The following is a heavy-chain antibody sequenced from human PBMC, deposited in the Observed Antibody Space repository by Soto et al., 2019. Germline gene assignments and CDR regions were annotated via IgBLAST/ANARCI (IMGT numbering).Heavy chain of an antibody. V-gene: IGHV3-23*01. Sequence: EVQLLESGGGLVQPGGSLRLSWAASGFTFSSYAMSWARQAPGTGLEWVSAISGSGDNTYYPDSVKGRFTISRDNARNTLDLQMNSLRAEDTAVYYCADGGEWLFNFDYWGQGTLVTVSS. CDR3: ADGGEWLFNFDY. D-gene: IGHD3-3*01. CDR2: ISGSGDNT. CDR1: GFTFSSYA. J-gene: IGHJ4*02.